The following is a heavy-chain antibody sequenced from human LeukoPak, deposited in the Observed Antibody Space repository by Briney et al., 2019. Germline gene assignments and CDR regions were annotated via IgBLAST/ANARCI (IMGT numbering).Heavy chain of an antibody. J-gene: IGHJ4*02. CDR2: IYYSGNT. Sequence: SETLSLTCTVSGGSISSYYWSWIRQPPGKGLEWIGYIYYSGNTNYNPTLKSRVTISVDTSKNEFSLKLSSVTAADMAVYYCARAGSTSCFDYWDQGTLVTVSS. V-gene: IGHV4-59*01. CDR3: ARAGSTSCFDY. CDR1: GGSISSYY. D-gene: IGHD2-2*01.